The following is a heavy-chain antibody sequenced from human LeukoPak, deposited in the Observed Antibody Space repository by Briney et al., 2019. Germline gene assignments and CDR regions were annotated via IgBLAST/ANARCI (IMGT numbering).Heavy chain of an antibody. Sequence: SVKVSCKASGGTFSSYAISWVRQAPGQGLEWMGGIIPIFGTANYAQKFQGRVTITADESTSTAYMELSSLRSEDTAVYYCARDHSSTYYYDSSGYYCTPLGYWGQGTLVTVSS. CDR1: GGTFSSYA. J-gene: IGHJ4*02. D-gene: IGHD3-22*01. CDR2: IIPIFGTA. CDR3: ARDHSSTYYYDSSGYYCTPLGY. V-gene: IGHV1-69*13.